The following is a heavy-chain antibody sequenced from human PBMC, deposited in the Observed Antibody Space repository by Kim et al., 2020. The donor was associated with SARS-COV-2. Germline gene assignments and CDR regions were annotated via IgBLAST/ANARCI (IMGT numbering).Heavy chain of an antibody. V-gene: IGHV3-49*04. CDR2: IRSKTYGGTT. J-gene: IGHJ4*02. D-gene: IGHD4-17*01. Sequence: GGSLRLSCTVSGFTFGDYTMNWALQAPGKGLEWVGFIRSKTYGGTTEYAASVRGRFTISRDDSKSIAYLQMNSLKVEATAVYYCIRGGTTVAVIFDYWGPGTLVTVSS. CDR1: GFTFGDYT. CDR3: IRGGTTVAVIFDY.